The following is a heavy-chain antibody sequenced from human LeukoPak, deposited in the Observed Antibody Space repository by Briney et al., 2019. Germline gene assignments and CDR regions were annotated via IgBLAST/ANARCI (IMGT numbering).Heavy chain of an antibody. CDR1: GFTFDDYA. Sequence: GRSLRLSCAASGFTFDDYAMHWVRQAPGKGLEWVSGISWNSGSIGYADSVKGRFTISRDNAKNSLYLQLNSLRAEDTAVYFCARDFRIAAAVPSYFDYWGQGVLVTVSS. CDR2: ISWNSGSI. J-gene: IGHJ4*02. CDR3: ARDFRIAAAVPSYFDY. D-gene: IGHD6-13*01. V-gene: IGHV3-9*01.